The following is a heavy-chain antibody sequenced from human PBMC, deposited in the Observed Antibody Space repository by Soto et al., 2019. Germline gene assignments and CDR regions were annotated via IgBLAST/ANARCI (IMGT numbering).Heavy chain of an antibody. CDR1: GFSLTNKGVG. J-gene: IGHJ4*02. CDR2: IYWDDDK. V-gene: IGHV2-5*02. CDR3: AHLNTRGYYFDY. Sequence: SGPTLVNPTQTLTLTCNFSGFSLTNKGVGVGWIRQPPRKALEWLGIIYWDDDKRYRPSLNNRLTITKDTSKNQVVLTMTNMDPVDTATYFCAHLNTRGYYFDYWGQGTLVTVSS.